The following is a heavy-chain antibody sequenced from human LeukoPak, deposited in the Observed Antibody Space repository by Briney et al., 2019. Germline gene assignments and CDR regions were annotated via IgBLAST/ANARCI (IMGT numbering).Heavy chain of an antibody. Sequence: GGALRLSCAASGFIFSSYAMHWVRQAPGMGLEWVTLISYDGSNKYYADSVKGRFTISRDNSKNTLYLQMNSLRAEDTAVYYCARNDYGDYWGQGTLVTVSS. CDR2: ISYDGSNK. V-gene: IGHV3-30*04. CDR1: GFIFSSYA. CDR3: ARNDYGDY. J-gene: IGHJ4*02.